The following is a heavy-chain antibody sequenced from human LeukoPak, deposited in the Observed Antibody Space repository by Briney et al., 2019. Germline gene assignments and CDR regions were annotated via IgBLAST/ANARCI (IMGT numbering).Heavy chain of an antibody. J-gene: IGHJ4*02. Sequence: GGSLRLSCAASGFTFSSYGMHWVRQAPGKGLEWVAVISYDGNNKYYADSVKGRFTISRDISRNTLHLQMNSLRGEDSAVYYCANGEAGPLDYRGQGTLVTVSS. V-gene: IGHV3-30*18. CDR2: ISYDGNNK. CDR1: GFTFSSYG. CDR3: ANGEAGPLDY. D-gene: IGHD4-17*01.